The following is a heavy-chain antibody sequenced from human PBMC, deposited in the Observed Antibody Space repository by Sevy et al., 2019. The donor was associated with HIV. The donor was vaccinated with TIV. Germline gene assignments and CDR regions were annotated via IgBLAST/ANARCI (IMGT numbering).Heavy chain of an antibody. CDR1: GFTFSSYS. CDR3: ARVYCSGGSCSDYYYYYMDV. CDR2: ISSSSSYI. Sequence: GGSLRLSCAASGFTFSSYSMNWVRQAPGKGLEWVSSISSSSSYIYYADSVKGRFTISRDNAKNSLYLQMNSLRAEDTAVYYCARVYCSGGSCSDYYYYYMDVWGKGTTVTVSS. V-gene: IGHV3-21*01. J-gene: IGHJ6*03. D-gene: IGHD2-15*01.